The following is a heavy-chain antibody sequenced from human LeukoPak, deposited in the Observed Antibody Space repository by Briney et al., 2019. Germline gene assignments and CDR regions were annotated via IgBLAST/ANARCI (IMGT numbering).Heavy chain of an antibody. CDR2: IYSGGST. V-gene: IGHV3-66*01. D-gene: IGHD2-2*01. J-gene: IGHJ6*02. CDR1: GFTVSSNY. Sequence: GGSLRLSCAASGFTVSSNYMSWVRQAPGKGLEWVSVIYSGGSTYYADSVKGRFTISRDNSKNTLYLQMNSLRAEDTAVYYCVRARGECSSTSCQTGYYGMDVWGQGTTVTVSS. CDR3: VRARGECSSTSCQTGYYGMDV.